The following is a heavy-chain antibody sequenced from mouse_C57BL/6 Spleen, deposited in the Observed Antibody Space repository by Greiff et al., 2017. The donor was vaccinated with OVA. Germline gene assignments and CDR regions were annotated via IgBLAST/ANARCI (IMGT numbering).Heavy chain of an antibody. V-gene: IGHV5-17*01. Sequence: EVKLMESGGGLVKPGGSLKLSCAASGFTFSDYGMHWVRQAPEKGLEWVAYISSGSSTIYYADTVKGRFTISRDNAKNTLFLQMTSLRSEDTAMYYCARDGNYEKGMDYWGQGTSVTVSS. CDR1: GFTFSDYG. CDR3: ARDGNYEKGMDY. J-gene: IGHJ4*01. CDR2: ISSGSSTI. D-gene: IGHD2-1*01.